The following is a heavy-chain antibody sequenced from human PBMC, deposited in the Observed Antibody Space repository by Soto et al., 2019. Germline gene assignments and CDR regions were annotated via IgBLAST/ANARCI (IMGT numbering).Heavy chain of an antibody. Sequence: GSLRLSCAASGFTFSSYAMSWVRQAPGKGLEWVSAISGSGGSTYYADSVKGRFTISRDNSKNTLYLQMNSLRAEDTAVYYCAKDINPYDSSGYYITGNWFDPWGQGTLVTVSS. J-gene: IGHJ5*02. CDR3: AKDINPYDSSGYYITGNWFDP. CDR1: GFTFSSYA. D-gene: IGHD3-22*01. CDR2: ISGSGGST. V-gene: IGHV3-23*01.